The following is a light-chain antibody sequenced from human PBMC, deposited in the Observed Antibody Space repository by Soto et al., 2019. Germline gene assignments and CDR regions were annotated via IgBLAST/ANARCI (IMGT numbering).Light chain of an antibody. J-gene: IGLJ2*01. CDR1: SWHSSYA. V-gene: IGLV4-69*01. Sequence: QLVLTQSPSASASLGASVKLTCTLSSWHSSYAIAWHQQQPEKGPRYLMKVNSDGSHNKGDGIPDRFSGSSSGAERYLTISRLQSEDEADYYCQTWGTGNVVFGGGTKLTFL. CDR2: VNSDGSH. CDR3: QTWGTGNVV.